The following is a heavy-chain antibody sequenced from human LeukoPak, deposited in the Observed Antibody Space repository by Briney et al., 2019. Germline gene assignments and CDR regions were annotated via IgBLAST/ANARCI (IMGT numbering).Heavy chain of an antibody. CDR1: SDSISSYY. D-gene: IGHD2/OR15-2a*01. CDR3: ARDFSAAFDI. J-gene: IGHJ3*02. V-gene: IGHV4-59*01. CDR2: FYYSGST. Sequence: PSETLSLTCTVSSDSISSYYWSWIRQSPEKGLDWIGYFYYSGSTNYNPSLKSRATISVDTSKNQFSLKLSSVTAADTAVYYCARDFSAAFDIWGQGTMVTVSS.